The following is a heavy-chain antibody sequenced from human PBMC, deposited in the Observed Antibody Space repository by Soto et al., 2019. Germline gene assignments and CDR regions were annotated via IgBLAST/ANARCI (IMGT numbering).Heavy chain of an antibody. Sequence: QVQLQQWGAGLLKPSETLSLTCAVFGGSVNSGNYYCSWIRQPPGKGLEWIGEMSHSGGTHFNPSLKSRVTISVDTSKNQFSLKMSSVTAADPALYYCARVERGTATTVVDAFDIWGPGTMVTVSS. CDR3: ARVERGTATTVVDAFDI. CDR2: MSHSGGT. V-gene: IGHV4-34*01. J-gene: IGHJ3*02. CDR1: GGSVNSGNYY. D-gene: IGHD1-1*01.